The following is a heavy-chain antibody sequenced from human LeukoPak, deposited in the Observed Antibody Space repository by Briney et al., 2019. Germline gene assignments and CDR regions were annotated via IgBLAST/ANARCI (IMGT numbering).Heavy chain of an antibody. V-gene: IGHV4-39*01. J-gene: IGHJ1*01. CDR2: IYYSGST. CDR3: ARNDIVVVPAAITEYFQH. CDR1: GGSISSSSYY. D-gene: IGHD2-2*02. Sequence: SETLSLTCTVSGGSISSSSYYWGWIRQPPGKGLEWIGSIYYSGSTYYNPSLKSRVTISVDTSKNQFSLKLSSVTAADTAVYYCARNDIVVVPAAITEYFQHWGQGTLVTVSS.